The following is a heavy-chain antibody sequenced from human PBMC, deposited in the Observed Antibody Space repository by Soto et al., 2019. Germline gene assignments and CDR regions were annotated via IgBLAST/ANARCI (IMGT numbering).Heavy chain of an antibody. D-gene: IGHD2-2*02. CDR1: GGTFSSYA. Sequence: SVKVSCKASGGTFSSYAISWVRQAPGQGLEWMGGIIPIFGTANYAQKFQGRVTITADESTSTAYMELSSLRSEDTAVYYCARDIVVAPAAIRPNLNYYYYYGMDVPGQATTVTVSS. CDR3: ARDIVVAPAAIRPNLNYYYYYGMDV. CDR2: IIPIFGTA. J-gene: IGHJ6*02. V-gene: IGHV1-69*13.